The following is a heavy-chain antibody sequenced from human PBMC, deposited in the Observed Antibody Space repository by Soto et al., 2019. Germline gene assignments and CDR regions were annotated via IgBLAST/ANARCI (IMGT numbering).Heavy chain of an antibody. D-gene: IGHD4-17*01. J-gene: IGHJ6*02. CDR3: ASGPRSDDGGNVYYYYYGMDV. CDR1: GGSISSYY. CDR2: IYYSGST. V-gene: IGHV4-59*01. Sequence: QVQLQESGPGLVKPSETLSLTCTVSGGSISSYYWSWIRQPPGKGLEWIGYIYYSGSTNYNPTLKSRVTISVDTSKNQSSLKLSSVTAADTAVYYCASGPRSDDGGNVYYYYYGMDVWGQGTTVTVSS.